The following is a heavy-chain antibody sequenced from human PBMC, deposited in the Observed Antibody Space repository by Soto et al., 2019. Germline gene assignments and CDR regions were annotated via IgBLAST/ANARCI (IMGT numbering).Heavy chain of an antibody. V-gene: IGHV2-5*02. CDR2: IYWDDDK. CDR1: GFSLSTSGVG. J-gene: IGHJ4*02. D-gene: IGHD6-13*01. Sequence: QITLKESGPPLVKPTQTLTLTCTFSGFSLSTSGVGVGWIRQPPGKALEWLALIYWDDDKRYSPSLKSRLTITKDTSKNQVVLTMTNMDPVDTATYYCAHSLPPYSSRWYCFDYWGQGTLVTVSS. CDR3: AHSLPPYSSRWYCFDY.